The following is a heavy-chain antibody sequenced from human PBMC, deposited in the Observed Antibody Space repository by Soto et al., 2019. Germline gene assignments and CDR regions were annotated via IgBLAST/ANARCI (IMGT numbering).Heavy chain of an antibody. D-gene: IGHD6-6*01. J-gene: IGHJ6*02. Sequence: PSETLSLTCAVYCGSFSGYYWSWIRQPPGKGLEWIGEINHSGSTNYNPSLKSRVTISVDTSKNQFSLKLSSVTAADTAVYYCARGRKWQLGGYYYYYYGMDVWGQGTTVTVSS. CDR2: INHSGST. CDR1: CGSFSGYY. V-gene: IGHV4-34*01. CDR3: ARGRKWQLGGYYYYYYGMDV.